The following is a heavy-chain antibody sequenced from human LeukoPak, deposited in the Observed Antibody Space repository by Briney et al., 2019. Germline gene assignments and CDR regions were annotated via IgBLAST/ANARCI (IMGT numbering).Heavy chain of an antibody. CDR3: ARDYYDSGPFDY. J-gene: IGHJ4*02. V-gene: IGHV4-39*07. D-gene: IGHD3-10*01. Sequence: SETLSLTCTVSGGSISSSSYYWGWIRQPPGKGLEWIGSIYYSGSTYYNPSLKSRVTISVDTSKNQFSLKLSSVTAADTAVYYCARDYYDSGPFDYWGQGTLVTVSS. CDR1: GGSISSSSYY. CDR2: IYYSGST.